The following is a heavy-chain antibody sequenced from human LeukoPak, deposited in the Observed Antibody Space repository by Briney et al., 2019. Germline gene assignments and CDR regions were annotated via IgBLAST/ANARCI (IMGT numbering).Heavy chain of an antibody. CDR1: GFTFRSFA. Sequence: PGGSLRLSCAASGFTFRSFAMNWVRQAPGKGLECVSAISGGGDFTKYADSGKGRFTISRDNSKSTLYLQMNSLRAEDTAVYYCAKSVFDSSGDPYMDVWGKGTTVTISS. CDR2: ISGGGDFT. CDR3: AKSVFDSSGDPYMDV. J-gene: IGHJ6*03. D-gene: IGHD3-22*01. V-gene: IGHV3-23*01.